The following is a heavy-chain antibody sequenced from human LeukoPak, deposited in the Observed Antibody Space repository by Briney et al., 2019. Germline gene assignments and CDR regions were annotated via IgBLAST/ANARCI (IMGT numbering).Heavy chain of an antibody. V-gene: IGHV3-23*01. Sequence: PGGSLRLSCAASGFTFSSYAMSWVRQAPGKGLEWVSAISGSGGSTYYADSVKGRFTISRDNSKNTLYLQMNSLRAEDTAVYYCAKDKKRGIVVVTAIYTPETWGQGTLVTVSS. CDR1: GFTFSSYA. J-gene: IGHJ5*02. D-gene: IGHD2-21*02. CDR2: ISGSGGST. CDR3: AKDKKRGIVVVTAIYTPET.